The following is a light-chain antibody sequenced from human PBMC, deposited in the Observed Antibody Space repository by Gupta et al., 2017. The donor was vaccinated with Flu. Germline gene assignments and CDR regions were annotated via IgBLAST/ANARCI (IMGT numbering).Light chain of an antibody. J-gene: IGKJ1*01. CDR3: EQYAESPRA. CDR1: QSIGNNNY. V-gene: IGKV3-20*01. Sequence: EIVLTQSPGTLSLSQGERATLSCRASQSIGNNNYLSWFQQKPGQATRLVIYGVSNRATGIPDRCSGSCSGTDFSLTISRLEPEDFAVYFCEQYAESPRAFGQGTKVEIK. CDR2: GVS.